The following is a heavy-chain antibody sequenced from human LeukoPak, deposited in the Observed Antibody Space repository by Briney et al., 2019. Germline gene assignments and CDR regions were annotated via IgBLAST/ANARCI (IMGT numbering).Heavy chain of an antibody. Sequence: PGGSLRRSCAASGFTFSDYSRNWVRQAPGKGLEWLSCIGSSTSSYIYYADSVRGRFTISRDNAKNSLYLQMNGLRPEDTAVYYCARDRSSSRDLDNWGQGTLVTVSS. V-gene: IGHV3-21*01. D-gene: IGHD6-13*01. J-gene: IGHJ4*02. CDR3: ARDRSSSRDLDN. CDR2: IGSSTSSYI. CDR1: GFTFSDYS.